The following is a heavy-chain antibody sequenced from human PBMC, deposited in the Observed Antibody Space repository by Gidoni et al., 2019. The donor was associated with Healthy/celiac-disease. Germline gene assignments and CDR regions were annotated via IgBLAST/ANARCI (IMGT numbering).Heavy chain of an antibody. J-gene: IGHJ5*02. CDR1: GGSFSGYY. V-gene: IGHV4-34*01. Sequence: QEQRQQWGAGLLQHSETLSLTCAVYGGSFSGYYLSWIRQPPGKGLEWIWEINHSGSTNYNPSLKSRVTISVDTSKNQFSLKLSSVTAADTAVYYCARGLTGGNRNWFDPWGQGTLVTVSS. CDR3: ARGLTGGNRNWFDP. D-gene: IGHD2-15*01. CDR2: INHSGST.